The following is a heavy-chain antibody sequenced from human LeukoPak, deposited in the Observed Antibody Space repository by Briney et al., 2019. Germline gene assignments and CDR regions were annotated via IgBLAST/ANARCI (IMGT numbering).Heavy chain of an antibody. J-gene: IGHJ5*02. CDR3: ARSDYQGHRMVMRFDP. V-gene: IGHV4-59*01. D-gene: IGHD2-8*01. CDR2: IYYSGST. Sequence: PSETLSLTCTVSGGSISSYYWSWIRQPPGKGLEWIGYIYYSGSTNYNPSLKSRVTISVDTSKNQFSLKLSSVTAADTAVYYCARSDYQGHRMVMRFDPWGQGTLVTVSS. CDR1: GGSISSYY.